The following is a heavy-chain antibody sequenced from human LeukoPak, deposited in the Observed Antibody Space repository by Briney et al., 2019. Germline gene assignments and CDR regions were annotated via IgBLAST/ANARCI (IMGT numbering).Heavy chain of an antibody. V-gene: IGHV3-23*01. CDR2: ISGSGGST. J-gene: IGHJ5*02. CDR3: AKDRESEMATISPLGP. Sequence: GGSLRLSCAASGFTFSSYSINWVRQAPGKGLEWVSAISGSGGSTYYADSVKGRFTISRDNSKNTLYLQMNSLRAEDTAVYYCAKDRESEMATISPLGPWGQGTLVTVSS. CDR1: GFTFSSYS. D-gene: IGHD5-24*01.